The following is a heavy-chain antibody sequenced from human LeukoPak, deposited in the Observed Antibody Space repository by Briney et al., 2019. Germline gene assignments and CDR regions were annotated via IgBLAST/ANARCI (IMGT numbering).Heavy chain of an antibody. CDR1: GFPFTRYD. CDR2: MNPNTGNT. CDR3: VRDGEGVAISVNYWFDP. J-gene: IGHJ5*02. V-gene: IGHV1-8*01. Sequence: ASVKVSCKASGFPFTRYDINWVRQTSAQGLEWMGWMNPNTGNTGSAQKFQGRVTMTRDTSTSTAYMELRDLRSEDTAVYYCVRDGEGVAISVNYWFDPWGRGTLVTVSS. D-gene: IGHD3-10*01.